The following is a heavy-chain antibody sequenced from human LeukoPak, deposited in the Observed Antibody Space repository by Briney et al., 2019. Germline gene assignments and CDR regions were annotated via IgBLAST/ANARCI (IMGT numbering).Heavy chain of an antibody. V-gene: IGHV3-49*04. D-gene: IGHD1-26*01. J-gene: IGHJ4*02. Sequence: GGSLRLSCAASGFTFSSYWMSWVRQAPGKGLEWVGFIRSKAYGGTTEYAASVKGRFTISRDDSKSIAYLQMNSLKTEDTAVYYCTREVGGTSGYWGQGTLVTVSS. CDR3: TREVGGTSGY. CDR2: IRSKAYGGTT. CDR1: GFTFSSYW.